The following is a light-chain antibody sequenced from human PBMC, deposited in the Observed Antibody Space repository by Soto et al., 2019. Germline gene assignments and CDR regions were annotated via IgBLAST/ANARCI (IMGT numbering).Light chain of an antibody. CDR3: SSYTTSSTLVL. CDR2: DVS. V-gene: IGLV2-14*03. J-gene: IGLJ2*01. CDR1: SNDVGGYNY. Sequence: QSVLTQPASVSGSPGQSITISCTGTSNDVGGYNYVSWYQQHPGKAPKLMIYDVSNRPSGVSNRFYASKSGNTASLTISGLQAEDEADYYCSSYTTSSTLVLFGGGTKLTVL.